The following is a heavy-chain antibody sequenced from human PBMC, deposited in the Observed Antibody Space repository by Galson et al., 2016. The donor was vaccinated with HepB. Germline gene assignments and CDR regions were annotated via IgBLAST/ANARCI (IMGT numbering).Heavy chain of an antibody. Sequence: SLRLSCAASGFSFSSYAVHWVRQAPGKGLEWVAVVSRDASITYYAKSMKGRFTISRDNSMNTLYLQMINLRDDDTGVYFCARELTCHFELDYWGQGALVIVSS. CDR1: GFSFSSYA. V-gene: IGHV3-30-3*01. J-gene: IGHJ4*02. CDR2: VSRDASIT. CDR3: ARELTCHFELDY. D-gene: IGHD2/OR15-2a*01.